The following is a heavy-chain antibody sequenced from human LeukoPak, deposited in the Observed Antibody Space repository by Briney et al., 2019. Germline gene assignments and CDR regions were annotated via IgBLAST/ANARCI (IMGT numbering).Heavy chain of an antibody. D-gene: IGHD3-9*01. CDR3: ARGDNYDILTGYQTPSHLSDY. V-gene: IGHV1-2*02. CDR2: INPNSGDT. CDR1: GYTFTGYY. Sequence: ASAKVSCKASGYTFTGYYVHWVRQAPGQGLEWMGWINPNSGDTNFAQKFQGRVTMTRDTSISTAYMELSRLRSDDTAVYYCARGDNYDILTGYQTPSHLSDYWGQGTLVTVSS. J-gene: IGHJ4*02.